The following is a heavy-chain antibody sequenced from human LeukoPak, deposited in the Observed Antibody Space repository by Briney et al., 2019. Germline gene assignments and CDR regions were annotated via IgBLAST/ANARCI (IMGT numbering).Heavy chain of an antibody. D-gene: IGHD2-8*01. V-gene: IGHV3-23*01. Sequence: GGSLRLSCAASGFTFDGYAMSWVRQAPGKGLEWVSAIGGSGTNTYYADSVKGRFTISRDNSKNTVHLQMNSLRAEDTAVYYCAVIGSYGYWGQGTLVTVSS. J-gene: IGHJ4*02. CDR2: IGGSGTNT. CDR3: AVIGSYGY. CDR1: GFTFDGYA.